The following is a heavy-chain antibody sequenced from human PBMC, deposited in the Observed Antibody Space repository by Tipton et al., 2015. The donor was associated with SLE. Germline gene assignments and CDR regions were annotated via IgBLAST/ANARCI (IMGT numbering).Heavy chain of an antibody. CDR1: GFTFSSYA. J-gene: IGHJ6*03. CDR2: ISGSGGST. Sequence: SLRLSCAASGFTFSSYAMSWVRQAPGKGLEWVSAISGSGGSTYSADSVKGRFTISGDNSKNTLYLQMNSLRAEDTAVYYCANDYGDYEDYYYYYMDVWGKGTTVTVSS. D-gene: IGHD4-17*01. V-gene: IGHV3-23*01. CDR3: ANDYGDYEDYYYYYMDV.